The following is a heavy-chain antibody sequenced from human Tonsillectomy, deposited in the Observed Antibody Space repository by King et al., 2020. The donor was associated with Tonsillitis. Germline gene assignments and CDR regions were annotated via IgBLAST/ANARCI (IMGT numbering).Heavy chain of an antibody. Sequence: QLVQSGAEIKKPGESLKISCKDSGYNFNVYWIAWVRQVPGKGLEWMGTIFPGDSDTRYSPSFQGQVTMSVDQSNNTAHLQWNRPKASDTAIYYCARMSAGGYNWFDSWGQGTLVTVSS. CDR2: IFPGDSDT. CDR3: ARMSAGGYNWFDS. D-gene: IGHD2-15*01. CDR1: GYNFNVYW. V-gene: IGHV5-51*01. J-gene: IGHJ5*01.